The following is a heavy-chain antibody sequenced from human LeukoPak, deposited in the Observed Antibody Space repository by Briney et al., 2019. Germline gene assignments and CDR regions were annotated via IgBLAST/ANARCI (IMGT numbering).Heavy chain of an antibody. CDR2: ISPNSGGT. V-gene: IGHV1-2*02. Sequence: ASVKVSCKASGYTFTSYGISWVRQAPGQGLEWMGWISPNSGGTNYAQKFQGRVTMTRDTSISTAYMELSRLRSDDTAVYYCARDPSYYFDYWGQGTLVTVSS. CDR1: GYTFTSYG. D-gene: IGHD1-26*01. J-gene: IGHJ4*02. CDR3: ARDPSYYFDY.